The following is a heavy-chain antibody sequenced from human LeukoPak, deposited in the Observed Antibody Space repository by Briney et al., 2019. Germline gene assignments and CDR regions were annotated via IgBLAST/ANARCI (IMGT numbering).Heavy chain of an antibody. V-gene: IGHV4-4*07. CDR3: ARDLALGYCPSSSCSSPLFDY. Sequence: PSETLSLTCTVSGGSISSYYWSWIRQPAGKGLEWIGRIHTTGGTRYNPSLKSRITMSIGASKNQFSLKLSSVTAADTAVYYCARDLALGYCPSSSCSSPLFDYWGQGTLVTVSS. D-gene: IGHD2-2*01. CDR2: IHTTGGT. CDR1: GGSISSYY. J-gene: IGHJ4*02.